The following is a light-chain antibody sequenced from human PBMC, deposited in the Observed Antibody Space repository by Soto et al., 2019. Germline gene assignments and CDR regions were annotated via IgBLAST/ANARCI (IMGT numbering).Light chain of an antibody. CDR2: DDS. J-gene: IGLJ2*01. V-gene: IGLV3-21*02. Sequence: SYELTQPPSVSVAPGQTARITCGGTNIGSKSVHWYQQKPGQAPVLVVYDDSDRPSGIPERFSGSNSGNTATLTISRVEAGDEADYYCQVWDSSSDLVFGGGTQLTVL. CDR1: NIGSKS. CDR3: QVWDSSSDLV.